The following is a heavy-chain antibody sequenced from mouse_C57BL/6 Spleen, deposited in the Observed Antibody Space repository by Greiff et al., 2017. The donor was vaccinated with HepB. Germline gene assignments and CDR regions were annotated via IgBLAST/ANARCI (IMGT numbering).Heavy chain of an antibody. CDR2: INPNNGGT. V-gene: IGHV1-26*01. CDR1: GYTFTDYY. CDR3: AREWYDFRFAY. Sequence: EVQLQQSGPELVKPGASVKISCKASGYTFTDYYMNWVKQSHGKSLEWIGDINPNNGGTSYNQKFKGKATLTVDKSSSTAYMELRSLTSEDSAVYYCAREWYDFRFAYWGQGTLVTVSA. J-gene: IGHJ3*01. D-gene: IGHD2-4*01.